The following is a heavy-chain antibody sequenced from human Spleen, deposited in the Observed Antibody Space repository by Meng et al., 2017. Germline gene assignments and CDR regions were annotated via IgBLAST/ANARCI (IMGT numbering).Heavy chain of an antibody. Sequence: QVQLMPGEAGLYNRLETLSRICVVSGGSFSDYYRSGIRQPPGKGLEWIGEINQSGSTNYNPSLESRATISVDTSQNNLYLKLSSGTAADSAVYYCARGPTTMAHDFDYWGQGTLVTVSS. D-gene: IGHD4-11*01. V-gene: IGHV4-34*01. J-gene: IGHJ4*02. CDR2: INQSGST. CDR3: ARGPTTMAHDFDY. CDR1: GGSFSDYY.